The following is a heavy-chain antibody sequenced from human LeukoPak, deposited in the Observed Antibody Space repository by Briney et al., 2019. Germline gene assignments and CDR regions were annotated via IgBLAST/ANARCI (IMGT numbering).Heavy chain of an antibody. V-gene: IGHV3-23*01. CDR3: AKVLTRDYYDSSGYYSSGAFDI. CDR1: GLTFSSYA. Sequence: GGSLRLSCAASGLTFSSYAMSWVRQAPGKGLEWVSAISGSGGSTYYADSVKGRFTISRDNSKNTLYLQMNSLRAEDTAVYYCAKVLTRDYYDSSGYYSSGAFDIWGQGTMVTVSS. J-gene: IGHJ3*02. CDR2: ISGSGGST. D-gene: IGHD3-22*01.